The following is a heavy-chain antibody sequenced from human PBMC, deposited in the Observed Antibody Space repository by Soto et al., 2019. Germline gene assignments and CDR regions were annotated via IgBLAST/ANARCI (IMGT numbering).Heavy chain of an antibody. D-gene: IGHD6-19*01. CDR1: GDSISNSRW. CDR2: IFHSGDT. J-gene: IGHJ3*01. Sequence: QVQLQESGPGLVKPSGTLSLTCAVSGDSISNSRWWTWVRQPPGKGLEWIGDIFHSGDTNYNPSLKSRVFISVEKAQNPFSLKVSSVTAAATAVYYCAYSTGWYRHDVWGQGTLVTVSS. CDR3: AYSTGWYRHDV. V-gene: IGHV4-4*02.